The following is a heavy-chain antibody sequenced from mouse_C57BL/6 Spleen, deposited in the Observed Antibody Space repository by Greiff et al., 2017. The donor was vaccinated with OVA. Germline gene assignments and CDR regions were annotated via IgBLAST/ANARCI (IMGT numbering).Heavy chain of an antibody. D-gene: IGHD2-3*01. CDR1: GFTFSDYG. CDR2: ISSGSSTI. V-gene: IGHV5-17*01. CDR3: ARPGEWLLHWFAY. Sequence: EVKVVESGGGLVKPGGSLKLSCAASGFTFSDYGMHWVRQAPEKGLEWVAYISSGSSTIYYADTVKGRFTISRDNAKNTLFLQMTSLRSEDTAMYYCARPGEWLLHWFAYWGQWTLVTVSA. J-gene: IGHJ3*01.